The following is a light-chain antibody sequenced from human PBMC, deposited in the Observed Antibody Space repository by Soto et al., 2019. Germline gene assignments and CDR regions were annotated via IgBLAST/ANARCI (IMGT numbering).Light chain of an antibody. Sequence: EIVLTQSPATLSVSPGERATLSCRASQSVSSNLAWYQQIPGRAPRLLIYGASTRASGIPARFSDSGSGTEFTLTISSLQSEDFAVYYCQQFNYWPPITFGQGTRLEIK. V-gene: IGKV3-15*01. CDR2: GAS. CDR1: QSVSSN. CDR3: QQFNYWPPIT. J-gene: IGKJ5*01.